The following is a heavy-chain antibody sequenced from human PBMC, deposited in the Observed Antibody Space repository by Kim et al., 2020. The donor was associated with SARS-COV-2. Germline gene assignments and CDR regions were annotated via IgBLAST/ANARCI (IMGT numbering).Heavy chain of an antibody. CDR1: GYSISSGYY. V-gene: IGHV4-38-2*02. J-gene: IGHJ4*02. Sequence: SETLSLTCTVSGYSISSGYYWGWIRQPPGKGLEWIGSIYHSGSTYYNPSLKSRVTISVDTSKNQFSLKLSSVTAADTAVYYCARGIQLWYQDYFDYWGQGTLVTVSS. D-gene: IGHD5-18*01. CDR3: ARGIQLWYQDYFDY. CDR2: IYHSGST.